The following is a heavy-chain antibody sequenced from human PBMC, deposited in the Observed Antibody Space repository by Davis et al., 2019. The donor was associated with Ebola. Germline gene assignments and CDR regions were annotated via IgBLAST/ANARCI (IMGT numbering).Heavy chain of an antibody. CDR3: ARDSRWLVPGTYYYYGMDV. CDR2: FDPEDGEA. V-gene: IGHV1-24*01. J-gene: IGHJ6*04. D-gene: IGHD6-19*01. Sequence: ASVKVSCKVSGYTLTELSIHWVRQAPGKGLEWVGRFDPEDGEAIYAQKFQDRVTMTEDTSTDTAYMKVSSLRSEDTAVYYCARDSRWLVPGTYYYYGMDVWGKGTTVTVSS. CDR1: GYTLTELS.